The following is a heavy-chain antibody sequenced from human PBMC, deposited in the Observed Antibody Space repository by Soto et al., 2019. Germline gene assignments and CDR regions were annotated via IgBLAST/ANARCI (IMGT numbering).Heavy chain of an antibody. J-gene: IGHJ6*02. CDR2: IKQDGSEK. CDR1: GFTFSSYW. CDR3: ATYYYYGMDV. Sequence: VGSLRLSCAASGFTFSSYWMSWVRQAPGKGPEWVANIKQDGSEKYYVDSVKGRFTISRDNAKNSLYLQMNSLRAEDTAVYYCATYYYYGMDVWGQGTTVTVSS. V-gene: IGHV3-7*01.